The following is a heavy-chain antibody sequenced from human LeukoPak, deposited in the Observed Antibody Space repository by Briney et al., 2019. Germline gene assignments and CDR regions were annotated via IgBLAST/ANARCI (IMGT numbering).Heavy chain of an antibody. CDR1: GDSITSDHY. J-gene: IGHJ4*02. V-gene: IGHV4-30-4*08. CDR2: IYHSGNT. Sequence: SETLSLTCTVSGDSITSDHYWTWIRQPPGKGLEWISYIYHSGNTYYNPSLRSRVTMSVATSKNQFSLELKSVTAADTAVYYCARDSSSWAYYFDYWGQGTLVTVSS. D-gene: IGHD6-13*01. CDR3: ARDSSSWAYYFDY.